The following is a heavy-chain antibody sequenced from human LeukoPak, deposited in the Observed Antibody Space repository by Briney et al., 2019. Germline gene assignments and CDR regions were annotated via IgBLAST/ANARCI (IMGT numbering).Heavy chain of an antibody. Sequence: GRSLRLSCAASGFTFSSYAMSWVRQAPGKGLEWVSAISGSGGSTYYADSVKGRFTISRDNSKNTLYLQMNSLRAEDTAVYYCAKRMSRGRLLVIYYYGMDVWGQGTTVTVSS. J-gene: IGHJ6*02. CDR2: ISGSGGST. CDR1: GFTFSSYA. CDR3: AKRMSRGRLLVIYYYGMDV. D-gene: IGHD2-15*01. V-gene: IGHV3-23*01.